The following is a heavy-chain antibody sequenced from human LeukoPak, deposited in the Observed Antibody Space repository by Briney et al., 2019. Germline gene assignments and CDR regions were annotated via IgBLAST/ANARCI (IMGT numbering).Heavy chain of an antibody. CDR1: GYSISSGYY. CDR3: ARVDCSGGSCYSAG. Sequence: SETLSLTCAVSGYSISSGYYWGWIRQPPGKGLEWIGSIYHSGSTYYNPSLKSRVTISVDTSKNQFSLKLSSVTAADTAVYYCARVDCSGGSCYSAGRGQGTLVTVSS. D-gene: IGHD2-15*01. J-gene: IGHJ4*02. CDR2: IYHSGST. V-gene: IGHV4-38-2*01.